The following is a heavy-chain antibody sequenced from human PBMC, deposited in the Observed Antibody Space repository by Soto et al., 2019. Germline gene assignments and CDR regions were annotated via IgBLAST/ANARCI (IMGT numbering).Heavy chain of an antibody. Sequence: QVQLVQSGAEVKKPGSSVKVSCKASGGTFSSYAISWVRQAPGQGLEWMGGIIPIFGTANYAQKFQGRVTITADESTSTAYMELSSLRSEDTAVYYYASPSIAARGYYYYGMDVWGQGTTVTVSS. J-gene: IGHJ6*02. CDR1: GGTFSSYA. V-gene: IGHV1-69*01. D-gene: IGHD6-6*01. CDR3: ASPSIAARGYYYYGMDV. CDR2: IIPIFGTA.